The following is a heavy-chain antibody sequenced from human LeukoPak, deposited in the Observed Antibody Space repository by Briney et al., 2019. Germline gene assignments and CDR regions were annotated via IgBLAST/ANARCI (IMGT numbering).Heavy chain of an antibody. D-gene: IGHD3/OR15-3a*01. J-gene: IGHJ4*02. CDR1: GVSISSSNSY. Sequence: SETLSLTCTVSGVSISSSNSYWGWIRQPPGKGLEWIGSIYYSGNTYYNASLKSQVSISIDTSKNQFSLRLTSVTAADAAVYYCARQTGSGLFILPGGQGTLVTVSS. CDR2: IYYSGNT. V-gene: IGHV4-39*01. CDR3: ARQTGSGLFILP.